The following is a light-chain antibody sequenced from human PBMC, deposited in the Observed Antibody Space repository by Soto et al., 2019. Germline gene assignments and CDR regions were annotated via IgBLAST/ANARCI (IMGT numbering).Light chain of an antibody. J-gene: IGKJ1*01. CDR2: DAS. CDR1: QSIGSS. CDR3: QQYNRWPRT. Sequence: EILVTPSTATLSVTPGETATLPWRASQSIGSSLVWYQQKPGQAPRLIIYDASTRATDIPARFSGSGSGTDFTLSISSLQSEDFAVYYCQQYNRWPRTFGQGTRLDIK. V-gene: IGKV3-15*01.